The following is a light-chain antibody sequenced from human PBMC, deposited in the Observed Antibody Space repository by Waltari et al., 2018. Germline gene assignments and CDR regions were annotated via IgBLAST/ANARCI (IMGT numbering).Light chain of an antibody. CDR2: YKSDSEK. V-gene: IGLV5-37*01. CDR1: SDINVGYFI. CDR3: MFWPNNVWV. Sequence: QPVLTQPPSSSASPGDSARLTCHLPSDINVGYFIIYWYQQKPGTPPRFLLYYKSDSEKAQGSGVPSRFSGSKDASANAGILLISGLQSEDEADYYCMFWPNNVWVFGGGTKLTVL. J-gene: IGLJ3*02.